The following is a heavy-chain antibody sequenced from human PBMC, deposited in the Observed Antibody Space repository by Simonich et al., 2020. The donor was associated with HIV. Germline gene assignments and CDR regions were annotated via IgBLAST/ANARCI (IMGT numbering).Heavy chain of an antibody. CDR1: GGSISSSSYY. Sequence: QLQLQESGPGLVKPSETLSLTCTVSGGSISSSSYYWGWIRQPPGKGREWIGSIYFSGSTYYNPSLKSRVTISVDTSKNQFSLKLSSVTAADTAVYYCARLTGTTPGGVDYWGQGTLVTVSS. CDR2: IYFSGST. D-gene: IGHD1-20*01. CDR3: ARLTGTTPGGVDY. V-gene: IGHV4-39*01. J-gene: IGHJ4*02.